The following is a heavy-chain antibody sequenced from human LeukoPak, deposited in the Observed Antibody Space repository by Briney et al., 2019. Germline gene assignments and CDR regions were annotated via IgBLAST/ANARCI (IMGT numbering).Heavy chain of an antibody. Sequence: EASVKVSCKASGGTFSSYAISWVRQAPGQGLEWMGGIIPIFGTANYAQKFQGRVTITADESTSTAYMELSSLRSEGTAVYYCAGGRCSSTSCPGDNWFAPWGQGTLVTVSS. CDR3: AGGRCSSTSCPGDNWFAP. CDR2: IIPIFGTA. V-gene: IGHV1-69*13. D-gene: IGHD2-2*01. J-gene: IGHJ5*02. CDR1: GGTFSSYA.